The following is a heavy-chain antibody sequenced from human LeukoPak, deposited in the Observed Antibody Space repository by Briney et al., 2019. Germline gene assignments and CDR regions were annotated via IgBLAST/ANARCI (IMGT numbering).Heavy chain of an antibody. V-gene: IGHV3-53*01. CDR2: IYSGGST. CDR3: ASRATVTTDRFWFDP. D-gene: IGHD4-11*01. Sequence: GGSLRLSCAAFGFTVSSNYMSWVRQAPGKGLKWVSVIYSGGSTYYADSVKGRFTISRDNSKNTLYLQMNSLRAEDTAVYYCASRATVTTDRFWFDPWGQGTLVTVSS. J-gene: IGHJ5*02. CDR1: GFTVSSNY.